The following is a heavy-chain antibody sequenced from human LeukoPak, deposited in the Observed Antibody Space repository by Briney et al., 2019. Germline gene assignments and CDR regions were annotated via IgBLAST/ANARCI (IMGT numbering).Heavy chain of an antibody. CDR1: GFTFSSYS. Sequence: GGSLRLSCAASGFTFSSYSMNWVRQAPGKGLEWVSSISSSSNYIYYADSVKGRFTISRDNAKNSLYLQMNSLRAEDTAVYYCATVSIQVVPAAISVDYWGQGTLVTVSS. V-gene: IGHV3-21*01. CDR3: ATVSIQVVPAAISVDY. J-gene: IGHJ4*02. CDR2: ISSSSNYI. D-gene: IGHD2-2*02.